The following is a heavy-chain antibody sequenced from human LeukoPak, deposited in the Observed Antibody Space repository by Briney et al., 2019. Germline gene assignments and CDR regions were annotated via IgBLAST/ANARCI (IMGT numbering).Heavy chain of an antibody. CDR1: GGSISSYY. V-gene: IGHV4-59*01. CDR2: IYYSGST. J-gene: IGHJ4*02. Sequence: SETLSLTCTVSGGSISSYYWSWIRQPPRKGLEWIGYIYYSGSTNYNPSLKSRVTISVDTSKNQFSLKLSSVTAADTAVYYCARSPYCGGDCYSWANFDYWGQGTLVTVSS. D-gene: IGHD2-21*02. CDR3: ARSPYCGGDCYSWANFDY.